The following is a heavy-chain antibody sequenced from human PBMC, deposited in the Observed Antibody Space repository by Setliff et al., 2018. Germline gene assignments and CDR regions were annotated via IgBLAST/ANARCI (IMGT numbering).Heavy chain of an antibody. CDR2: IRDTGTTV. J-gene: IGHJ6*03. CDR1: GFTFNTYL. D-gene: IGHD3-10*02. CDR3: VRDDVRGYYMDV. V-gene: IGHV3-48*01. Sequence: GGSLSLSCAASGFTFNTYLMNWVRQAPGKGLEWVSHIRDTGTTVHYADSVKGRFTISRDNAKNSLYLQMNSLRAEDTAVYYCVRDDVRGYYMDVWGKGTTVTVSS.